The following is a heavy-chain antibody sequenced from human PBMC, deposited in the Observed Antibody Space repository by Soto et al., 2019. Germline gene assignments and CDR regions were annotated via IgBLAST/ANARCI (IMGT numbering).Heavy chain of an antibody. Sequence: SETLSLTCAVYGGSFSGYYWSWIRQPPGKGLEWIGEINHSGSTNYNPSLKSRVTISVDTSKNQFSLKLSSVTAADTAVYYCARGAVVVAATRLSYFDYWGQVTLGTFSS. CDR3: ARGAVVVAATRLSYFDY. CDR1: GGSFSGYY. D-gene: IGHD2-15*01. CDR2: INHSGST. J-gene: IGHJ4*02. V-gene: IGHV4-34*01.